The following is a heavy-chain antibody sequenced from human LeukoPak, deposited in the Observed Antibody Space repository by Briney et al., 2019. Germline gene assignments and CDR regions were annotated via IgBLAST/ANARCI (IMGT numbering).Heavy chain of an antibody. CDR2: IGSSSAPI. CDR1: EFPFGTSG. D-gene: IGHD4-23*01. Sequence: GGSLRLSCAASEFPFGTSGMNWFRQAPGKGLELVSFIGSSSAPIYYADSVKGRFTISRDNAKNSLFLQMNSLRVYDTAIYYCGSRWFDWGQGTLVTVSS. J-gene: IGHJ4*02. V-gene: IGHV3-48*01. CDR3: GSRWFD.